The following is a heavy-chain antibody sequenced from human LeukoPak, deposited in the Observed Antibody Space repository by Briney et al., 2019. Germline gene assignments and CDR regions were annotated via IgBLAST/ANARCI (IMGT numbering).Heavy chain of an antibody. CDR1: GFTFSSYE. J-gene: IGHJ6*04. CDR2: ISSSGSTI. D-gene: IGHD3-10*02. Sequence: GGSLRLSCAASGFTFSSYEMNWVRQAPGKGLEWVSYISSSGSTIYYADSVKGRFTISRDNAKNSLYLQMNSLRAEDTAVYYCAEPGVTMIGGVWGKGTTVTISS. V-gene: IGHV3-48*03. CDR3: AEPGVTMIGGV.